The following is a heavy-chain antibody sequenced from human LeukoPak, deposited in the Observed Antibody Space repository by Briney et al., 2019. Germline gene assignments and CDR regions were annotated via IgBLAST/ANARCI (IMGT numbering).Heavy chain of an antibody. J-gene: IGHJ4*02. CDR2: IYHSGST. CDR1: GGSISTYY. D-gene: IGHD5-24*01. V-gene: IGHV4-59*01. Sequence: SETLSLTCTVSGGSISTYYWSWIRQPPGKGLEWIGYIYHSGSTKYNPSLKSRVTMSVDTSKNQFSLKLSSVTAADTAVYYCASAIGEIRYFDYWGQGTLVTVSS. CDR3: ASAIGEIRYFDY.